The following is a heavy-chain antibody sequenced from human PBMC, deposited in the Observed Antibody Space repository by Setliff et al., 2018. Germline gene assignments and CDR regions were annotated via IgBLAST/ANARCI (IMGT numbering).Heavy chain of an antibody. CDR2: ISGNGGST. V-gene: IGHV3-23*01. D-gene: IGHD6-19*01. CDR1: GFTFSSYA. J-gene: IGHJ3*02. CDR3: IRDTSGRDAFDI. Sequence: GGSLRLSCAASGFTFSSYAMSWVRQTPGKGLEWVSAISGNGGSTYYTDSVKGRFTISRDNSTNTLDLQMNSLRAEDTAVYYCIRDTSGRDAFDIWGQGTMVTVSS.